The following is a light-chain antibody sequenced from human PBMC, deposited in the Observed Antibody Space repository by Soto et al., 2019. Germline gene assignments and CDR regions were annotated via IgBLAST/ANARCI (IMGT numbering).Light chain of an antibody. CDR3: AAWDVSLNGPV. CDR1: SSNIGSNT. J-gene: IGLJ2*01. CDR2: SNN. V-gene: IGLV1-44*01. Sequence: QTVVTQPPSASGTPGQRVTISCSGSSSNIGSNTVNWYQQLPGTAPKLLIYSNNQRPSGVPDRFSGSNSGTSASLAISGLQSEDEADYYCAAWDVSLNGPVFGGGTKLTVL.